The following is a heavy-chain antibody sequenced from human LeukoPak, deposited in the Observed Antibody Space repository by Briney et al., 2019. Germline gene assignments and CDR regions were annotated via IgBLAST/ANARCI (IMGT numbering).Heavy chain of an antibody. J-gene: IGHJ6*03. CDR2: IYTRGST. Sequence: PSETLSLTCTVSGGSISSYYWSWIRQPPGKGLEWIGRIYTRGSTNYNPSLKSRVTISVDTSKNQFSLKLSSVTAADTAVYYCASTPDLGYCSSTSCHYYYYYVDVWGKGTTVTVSS. CDR1: GGSISSYY. V-gene: IGHV4-4*08. D-gene: IGHD2-2*01. CDR3: ASTPDLGYCSSTSCHYYYYYVDV.